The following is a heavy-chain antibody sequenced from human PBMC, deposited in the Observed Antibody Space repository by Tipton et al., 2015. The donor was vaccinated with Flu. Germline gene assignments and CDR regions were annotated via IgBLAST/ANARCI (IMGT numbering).Heavy chain of an antibody. V-gene: IGHV3-69-1*02. Sequence: SGAEVKKPGASVKVACRGSGYNFNAFYVHWVRQAPGKGPEWLSYISTSGGTVYYAASVKGRYSASRDNANNLLYLQMSSLRAEDTAVYYCAGGLKMVGSGWGRPIDIWGQGTTVTVSS. CDR3: AGGLKMVGSGWGRPIDI. J-gene: IGHJ6*02. CDR2: ISTSGGTV. D-gene: IGHD3-16*01. CDR1: GYNFNAFY.